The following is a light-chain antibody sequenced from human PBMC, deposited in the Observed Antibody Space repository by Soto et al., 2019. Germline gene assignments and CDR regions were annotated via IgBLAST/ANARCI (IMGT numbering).Light chain of an antibody. CDR3: CSYAGSSTAVV. V-gene: IGLV2-23*01. CDR1: SSDVGSYNL. J-gene: IGLJ2*01. CDR2: EGS. Sequence: QSALPQPDSVSGSPGQSSNLSCTGTSSDVGSYNLVSWYQQHPGKAPKHMISEGSKRTSGVSNRFSGFKSGNTASLTISGLQDEDEADYYCCSYAGSSTAVVFGGGTKLAVL.